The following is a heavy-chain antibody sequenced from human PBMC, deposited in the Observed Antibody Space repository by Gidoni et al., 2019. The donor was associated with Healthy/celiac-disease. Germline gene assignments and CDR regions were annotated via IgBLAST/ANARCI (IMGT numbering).Heavy chain of an antibody. J-gene: IGHJ6*03. CDR2: IYWNDDK. CDR3: AHSLARWSPFGAIYYYYYMDV. CDR1: GFSLSTSGLG. Sequence: QITLKESGPTLVKPTQTLTLTCTFSGFSLSTSGLGVGWLRQPPGKALEWLALIYWNDDKRYSPSLKSRLTITKDTSKNQVVLTMTNMDPVDTATYYCAHSLARWSPFGAIYYYYYMDVWGKGTTVTVSS. D-gene: IGHD2-21*01. V-gene: IGHV2-5*01.